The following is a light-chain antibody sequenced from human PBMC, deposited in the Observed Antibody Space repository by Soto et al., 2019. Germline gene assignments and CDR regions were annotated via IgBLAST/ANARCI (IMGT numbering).Light chain of an antibody. CDR3: QQLNSYPLT. J-gene: IGKJ4*01. V-gene: IGKV1-9*01. CDR1: QGISSY. CDR2: AAS. Sequence: IQLTQSQSSLSASVGDRVTITCRASQGISSYLTWYQQKPGKAPKLLIYAASTLQSGVPSRFSGSGSGTEFTLTISSLQPEDFATYHCQQLNSYPLTFGGGTKVDI.